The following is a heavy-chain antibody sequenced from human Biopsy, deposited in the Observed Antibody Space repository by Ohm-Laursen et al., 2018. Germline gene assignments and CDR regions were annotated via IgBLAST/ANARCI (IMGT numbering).Heavy chain of an antibody. V-gene: IGHV6-1*01. CDR3: ARTQSATGKNSFDY. D-gene: IGHD6-13*01. J-gene: IGHJ4*02. CDR2: TYYRSKWST. CDR1: GDSVSSNIAA. Sequence: PSETLSLTCAISGDSVSSNIAAWNWVRQSPSRGLEWLGRTYYRSKWSTDYAVSVKSRITINSDTSKNQFSLQLDSVTPEDTAVYYCARTQSATGKNSFDYWGQGTLVTVSS.